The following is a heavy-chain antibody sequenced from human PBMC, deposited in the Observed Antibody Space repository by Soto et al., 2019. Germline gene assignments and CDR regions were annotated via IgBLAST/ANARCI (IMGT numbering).Heavy chain of an antibody. J-gene: IGHJ6*03. CDR1: GFTFDDYG. CDR2: INWNGGST. Sequence: EVQLEESGGGVVRPGGSLRLSCAASGFTFDDYGMSWVRQAPGKGLEWVSGINWNGGSTGYADSVKGRFTISRDNAKNSLYLQMNSLRAEDTALYHCARVSSGWDTFRYYYYMDVWGKGTTVTVS. CDR3: ARVSSGWDTFRYYYYMDV. V-gene: IGHV3-20*01. D-gene: IGHD6-19*01.